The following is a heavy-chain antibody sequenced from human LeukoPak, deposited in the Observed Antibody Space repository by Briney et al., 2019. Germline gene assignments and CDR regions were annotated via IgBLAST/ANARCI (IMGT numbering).Heavy chain of an antibody. J-gene: IGHJ4*02. CDR1: GGSISSYY. CDR3: ATGYNYYGSGSHFDY. D-gene: IGHD3-10*01. Sequence: SETLSLTCTVSGGSISSYYWSWIRQPPGKGLEWIGYIYYSESTNYNPSLKSRVTISVDTSKNQFSLKLSSVTAADTAVYYCATGYNYYGSGSHFDYWGQGTLVTVSS. V-gene: IGHV4-59*08. CDR2: IYYSEST.